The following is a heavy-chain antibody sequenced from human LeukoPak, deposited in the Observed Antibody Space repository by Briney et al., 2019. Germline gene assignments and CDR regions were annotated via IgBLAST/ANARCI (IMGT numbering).Heavy chain of an antibody. CDR1: GYTFTIYG. CDR2: ISAYNANK. Sequence: ASVKVSCKASGYTFTIYGISWVPEDPGQGLEWMIWISAYNANKIYAQKIQGRVTMTTATSTSTAYMGLRSLRSDDTAVYYCARVQTLEYYYMDVWGKGTTVTVSS. V-gene: IGHV1-18*01. CDR3: ARVQTLEYYYMDV. J-gene: IGHJ6*03. D-gene: IGHD1-1*01.